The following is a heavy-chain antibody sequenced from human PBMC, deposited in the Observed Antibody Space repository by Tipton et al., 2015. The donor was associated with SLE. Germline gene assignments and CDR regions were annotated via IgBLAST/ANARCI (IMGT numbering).Heavy chain of an antibody. J-gene: IGHJ6*03. V-gene: IGHV3-33*01. CDR3: ARDLDHGRVDYFYYMAV. CDR2: IWYGGSNE. CDR1: GFNFSSYG. Sequence: SLRLSCAASGFNFSSYGMHWVRQAPGKGLEWVAVIWYGGSNEHYADSVKGRFTISSDNSKNTLSLHMSSLRAEDSAVYYCARDLDHGRVDYFYYMAVWGKGTTVTVSS. D-gene: IGHD4-17*01.